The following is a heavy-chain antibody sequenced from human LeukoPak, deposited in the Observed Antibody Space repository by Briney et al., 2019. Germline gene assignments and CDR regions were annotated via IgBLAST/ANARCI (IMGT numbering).Heavy chain of an antibody. CDR1: GFTFSSYA. Sequence: GGSLRLSCAASGFTFSSYAMSWVRQAPGKGLEWVSAISGSGVNTYYADSVKGRFTISRANSKNTLYLQMNSLRAEDTAVYYCAKSTSIAARPSDYWGQGALVTVSS. J-gene: IGHJ4*02. CDR2: ISGSGVNT. CDR3: AKSTSIAARPSDY. V-gene: IGHV3-23*01. D-gene: IGHD6-6*01.